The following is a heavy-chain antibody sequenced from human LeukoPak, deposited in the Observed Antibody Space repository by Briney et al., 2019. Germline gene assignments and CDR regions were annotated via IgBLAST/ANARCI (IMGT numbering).Heavy chain of an antibody. J-gene: IGHJ4*02. V-gene: IGHV4-4*07. Sequence: SETLSLTCSVSGDSISSNYWSWIRQPAGKGLEWIGRLFTSGNTNYNPSLKSRVTMSIDTSKNQVSLKLTSVTAADTAVYYCARGLGGPQFDYWGQGTLVTVSS. CDR3: ARGLGGPQFDY. CDR2: LFTSGNT. CDR1: GDSISSNY. D-gene: IGHD5-12*01.